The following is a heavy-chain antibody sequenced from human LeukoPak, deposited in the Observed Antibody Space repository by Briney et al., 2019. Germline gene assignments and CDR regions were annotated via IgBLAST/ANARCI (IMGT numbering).Heavy chain of an antibody. CDR1: GYTFTSYG. Sequence: ASVKVSYKASGYTFTSYGVSWVRPAPGHGLEWMGWISAYNGNTNYAQKLQGRVTMTTDTSTSTAYMQLRSLRSDDTAVCSCARDVGVAARFFDYWGQGTLVTVSS. CDR3: ARDVGVAARFFDY. V-gene: IGHV1-18*01. J-gene: IGHJ4*02. CDR2: ISAYNGNT. D-gene: IGHD6-6*01.